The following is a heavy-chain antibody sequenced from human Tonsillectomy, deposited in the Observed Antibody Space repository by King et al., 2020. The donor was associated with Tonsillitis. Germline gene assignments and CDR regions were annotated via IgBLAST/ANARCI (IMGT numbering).Heavy chain of an antibody. CDR3: AREYVFDSSGYFSDDS. Sequence: QLVQSGAEVKKPGSSVKVSCKASGGTFSSDSVIWVRQAPGQGLEVMGGIVPIFGTPIYAQKFQGRVTITGDRSTSTAYMELSSLRSEDTALYYCAREYVFDSSGYFSDDSWGQGTMVTVSS. J-gene: IGHJ4*02. D-gene: IGHD3-22*01. CDR1: GGTFSSDS. CDR2: IVPIFGTP. V-gene: IGHV1-69*06.